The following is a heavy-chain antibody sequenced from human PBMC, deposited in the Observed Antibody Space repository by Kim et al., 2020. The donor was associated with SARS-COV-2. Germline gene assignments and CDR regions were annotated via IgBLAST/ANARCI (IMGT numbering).Heavy chain of an antibody. CDR3: ATNSPDGDAFDI. J-gene: IGHJ3*02. CDR1: GGSISSYY. Sequence: SETLSLTCTVSGGSISSYYWSWIRQPPGKGLEWIGYIYYSGSTNYNPSLKSRVTISVDTSKNQFSLKLSSVTAADTAVYYCATNSPDGDAFDIWGQGTMVTVSS. CDR2: IYYSGST. D-gene: IGHD7-27*01. V-gene: IGHV4-59*01.